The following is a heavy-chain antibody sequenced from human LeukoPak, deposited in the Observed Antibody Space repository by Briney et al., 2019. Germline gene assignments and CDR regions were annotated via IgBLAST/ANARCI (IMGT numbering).Heavy chain of an antibody. Sequence: AAVKVSWKASGSTFSSYAISWVRQAPGQGLEWMGGIIPIFGTANYAEKCQGRVTITADESTSTAYMELSSLRSEDTAVYYCARGASSSWYVFGAFDIWGQGTMVTVSS. CDR2: IIPIFGTA. D-gene: IGHD6-13*01. CDR1: GSTFSSYA. V-gene: IGHV1-69*13. J-gene: IGHJ3*02. CDR3: ARGASSSWYVFGAFDI.